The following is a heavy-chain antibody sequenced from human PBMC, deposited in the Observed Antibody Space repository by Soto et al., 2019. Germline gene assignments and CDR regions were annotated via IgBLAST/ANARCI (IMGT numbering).Heavy chain of an antibody. CDR2: IYPGDATT. Sequence: GESLKISCKISGYRFSSFWIAWVRQKPGKGLEWMGIIYPGDATTIYSPSFQGRLTISVDMSISTAHLQWYDLKASDSAMYYCARHIIAAAGYYYYVMDGWGQRTTVTVSS. V-gene: IGHV5-51*01. J-gene: IGHJ6*02. D-gene: IGHD6-13*01. CDR1: GYRFSSFW. CDR3: ARHIIAAAGYYYYVMDG.